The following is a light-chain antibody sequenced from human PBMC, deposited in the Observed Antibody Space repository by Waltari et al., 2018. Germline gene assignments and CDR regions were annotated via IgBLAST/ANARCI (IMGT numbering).Light chain of an antibody. J-gene: IGKJ4*01. CDR3: QQYYSTPLT. CDR1: ESVLYSSNNKNH. Sequence: DIVMTQSPESLAVSLGERATINCKSSESVLYSSNNKNHLAWYQQKPGQPPKLLLYWASTRKSGVPDRFSGSGSETDFTLTVTSLQAEDAAVYYCQQYYSTPLTFGGGTWVEI. V-gene: IGKV4-1*01. CDR2: WAS.